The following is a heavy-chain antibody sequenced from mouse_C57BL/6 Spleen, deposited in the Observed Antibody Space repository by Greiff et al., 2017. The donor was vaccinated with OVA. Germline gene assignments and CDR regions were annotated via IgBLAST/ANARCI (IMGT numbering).Heavy chain of an antibody. V-gene: IGHV5-16*01. CDR2: INYDGSST. CDR3: ARGDGSSPAWFAY. J-gene: IGHJ3*01. D-gene: IGHD1-1*01. Sequence: DVKLVESEGGLVQPGSSMKLSCTASGFTFSDYYMAWVRQVPEKGLEWVANINYDGSSTYYLDSLKSRFIISRDNAKNILYLQMSSLKSEDTATDYCARGDGSSPAWFAYWGQGTLVTVSA. CDR1: GFTFSDYY.